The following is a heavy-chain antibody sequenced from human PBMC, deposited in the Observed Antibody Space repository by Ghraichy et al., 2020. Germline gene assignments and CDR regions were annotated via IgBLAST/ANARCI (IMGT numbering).Heavy chain of an antibody. V-gene: IGHV3-23*01. J-gene: IGHJ4*02. CDR1: GFSFSNAA. Sequence: GGSLRLSCAASGFSFSNAAMNWVRQAPGEGLEWVSSISGSGSSTDYADSVRGRFTISRDNSKNTLFLQMNSLRAEDTAVYYCAKGPSRTLYYCDYWGQGTLVTVSS. CDR3: AKGPSRTLYYCDY. CDR2: ISGSGSST.